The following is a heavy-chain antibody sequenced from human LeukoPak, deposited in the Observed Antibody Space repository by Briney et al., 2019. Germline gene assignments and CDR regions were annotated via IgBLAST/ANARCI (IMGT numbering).Heavy chain of an antibody. V-gene: IGHV3-23*01. CDR2: VSGSGDRM. Sequence: GGSLRLSCAASGFTSSSYALNWVRHAPGKGLGWVATVSGSGDRMYHADSVKGRFTISRDNSKNTIYLQMNSLRAEDTALYYCAKAAAAPGFDFWGQGTLITVSS. CDR1: GFTSSSYA. D-gene: IGHD6-13*01. J-gene: IGHJ4*02. CDR3: AKAAAAPGFDF.